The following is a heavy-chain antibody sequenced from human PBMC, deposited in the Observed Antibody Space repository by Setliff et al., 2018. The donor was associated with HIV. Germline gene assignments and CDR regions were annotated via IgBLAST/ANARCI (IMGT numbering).Heavy chain of an antibody. V-gene: IGHV3-21*01. CDR3: VRDGEGTTGTKIDY. CDR1: GFTFSNYN. D-gene: IGHD1-1*01. J-gene: IGHJ4*02. Sequence: PGGSLRLSCAASGFTFSNYNMNWVRQAPGKGLEWVSSISYDSRFIYHADSMKGRFTISRDNAKKLVYLQMNSLRAEDTAIYYCVRDGEGTTGTKIDYWGQGTLVTVSS. CDR2: ISYDSRFI.